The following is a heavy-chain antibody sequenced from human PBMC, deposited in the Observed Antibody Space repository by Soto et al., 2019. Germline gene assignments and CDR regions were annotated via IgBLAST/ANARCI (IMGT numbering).Heavy chain of an antibody. CDR3: ARDKFNYGDYKAFDY. D-gene: IGHD4-17*01. J-gene: IGHJ4*02. V-gene: IGHV1-18*01. Sequence: GASVKVSCKASGYTFTSYGISWVRQAPGQGLEWMGWISAYNGNTNCAQKLQGRVTMTTDTSTSTAYMELRSLRSDDTAVYYCARDKFNYGDYKAFDYWGQGTLVTVSS. CDR2: ISAYNGNT. CDR1: GYTFTSYG.